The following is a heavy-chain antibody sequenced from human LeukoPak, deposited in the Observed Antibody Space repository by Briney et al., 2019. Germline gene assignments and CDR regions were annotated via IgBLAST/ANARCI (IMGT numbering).Heavy chain of an antibody. CDR1: GGSISSGDYY. CDR3: ARINGGSDDSSEY. Sequence: SETLSLTCTVSGGSISSGDYYWSWIRQPPGKGLEWIGYIYYSGSTYYNPSLKSRVTISVDTSKNQFSLKLSSVTAADTAVYYCARINGGSDDSSEYWGQGTLVTVSS. J-gene: IGHJ4*02. D-gene: IGHD3-22*01. V-gene: IGHV4-30-4*01. CDR2: IYYSGST.